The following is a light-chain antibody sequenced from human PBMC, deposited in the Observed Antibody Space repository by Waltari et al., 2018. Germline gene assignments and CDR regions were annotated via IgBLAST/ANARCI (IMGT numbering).Light chain of an antibody. CDR3: QQHNDWPLT. CDR2: YAS. Sequence: EIVMTQSPATLSVSPGERATLSCRASQNFNTNLAWYQHKPGLAPRLLIYYASTRATGSPARFSGSGSGTEFTLTISSLQSEDFAVYFCQQHNDWPLTFGGGTKVEIK. J-gene: IGKJ4*01. CDR1: QNFNTN. V-gene: IGKV3-15*01.